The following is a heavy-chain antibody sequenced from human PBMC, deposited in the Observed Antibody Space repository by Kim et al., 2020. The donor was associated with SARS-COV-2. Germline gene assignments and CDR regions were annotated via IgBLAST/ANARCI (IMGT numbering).Heavy chain of an antibody. V-gene: IGHV3-23*01. J-gene: IGHJ4*02. CDR3: AKRRIVVVVDSYFDY. D-gene: IGHD3-22*01. Sequence: DSMSGRFTNSRDNAKTTLYLQMNSMRAEDTAVYYCAKRRIVVVVDSYFDYWGQGTLVTVSS.